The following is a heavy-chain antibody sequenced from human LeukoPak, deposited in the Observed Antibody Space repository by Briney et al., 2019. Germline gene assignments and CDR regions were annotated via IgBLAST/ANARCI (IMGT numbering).Heavy chain of an antibody. D-gene: IGHD6-19*01. Sequence: GGSLRLSCAASGFTFSSYAMSWVRQAPGKGLEWVSAISGSGGSTYYADSVKGRSTISRDNSKNTLYLQMNSLRAEDTAVYYCAKDPGEAVARPPPDYWGQGTLVTVSS. J-gene: IGHJ4*02. V-gene: IGHV3-23*01. CDR3: AKDPGEAVARPPPDY. CDR1: GFTFSSYA. CDR2: ISGSGGST.